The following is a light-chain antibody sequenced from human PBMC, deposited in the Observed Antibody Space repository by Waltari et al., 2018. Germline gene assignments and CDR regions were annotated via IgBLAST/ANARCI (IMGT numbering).Light chain of an antibody. CDR2: GAS. V-gene: IGKV3-15*01. CDR1: QSVSSN. CDR3: QQYNNWPRT. J-gene: IGKJ2*01. Sequence: EIVMTQSPATLSVSPGERATLSCRASQSVSSNLAWYQQKPDQAPRLLIYGASTRATGIPARFSGSGYGTECTLTISSLQSEDFAVYYCQQYNNWPRTFGQGTKLEIK.